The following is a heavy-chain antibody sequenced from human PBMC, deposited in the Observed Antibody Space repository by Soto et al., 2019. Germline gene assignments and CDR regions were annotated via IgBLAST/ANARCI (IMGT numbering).Heavy chain of an antibody. V-gene: IGHV3-64*01. J-gene: IGHJ4*02. CDR3: ARGQTYAYSSGWYVGYYFDY. Sequence: PGGSLRLSCAASGFTFSSYAMHWVRQAPGKGLEYVSAISSNGGSTYYANSVKGRFTISRDNSKNTLYLQMGSLRAEDMAVYYCARGQTYAYSSGWYVGYYFDYWGQGTLVTVSS. CDR1: GFTFSSYA. D-gene: IGHD6-19*01. CDR2: ISSNGGST.